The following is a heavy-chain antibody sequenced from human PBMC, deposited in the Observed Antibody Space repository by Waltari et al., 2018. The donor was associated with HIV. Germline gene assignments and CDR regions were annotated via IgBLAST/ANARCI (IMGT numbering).Heavy chain of an antibody. CDR2: INGKGATT. CDR1: GFTFGQSY. J-gene: IGHJ4*02. V-gene: IGHV3-64D*06. CDR3: VLDANRPLDY. Sequence: EVQLVESGGGSVQPGGSLRLSCSASGFTFGQSYMHWVRQAPGKGLEYVSVINGKGATTYYADSVKGRVTISRDNSKNTVYLQMSSLRVEDTAVYYCVLDANRPLDYWGQGPLVSVSS.